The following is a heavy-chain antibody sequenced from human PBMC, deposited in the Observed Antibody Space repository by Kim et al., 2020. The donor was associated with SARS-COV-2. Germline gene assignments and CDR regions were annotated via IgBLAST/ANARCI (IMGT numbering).Heavy chain of an antibody. CDR1: GGSISSSSYY. J-gene: IGHJ6*02. Sequence: SETLSLTCTVSGGSISSSSYYWGWIRQPPGKGLEWIGSIYYSGSTYYNPSLKSRVTISVDTSKNQFSLKLSSVTAADTAVYYCARRPAVLWFGELGDYYYYGMDVWGQGTTVTVSS. CDR2: IYYSGST. CDR3: ARRPAVLWFGELGDYYYYGMDV. V-gene: IGHV4-39*01. D-gene: IGHD3-10*01.